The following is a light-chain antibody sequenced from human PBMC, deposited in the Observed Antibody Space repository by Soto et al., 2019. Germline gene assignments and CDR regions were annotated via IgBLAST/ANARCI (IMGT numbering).Light chain of an antibody. J-gene: IGKJ4*01. CDR1: QSISIY. CDR2: AAS. Sequence: IQRTHSPSSRSASLGYIVTITFRASQSISIYLNWYQQKPGKSPKLLIHAASSLQRGVPSRFSGRGSGTDFTLTISSLQPEDFATYYCQQSYSTPLTFGGGTKVDIK. V-gene: IGKV1-39*01. CDR3: QQSYSTPLT.